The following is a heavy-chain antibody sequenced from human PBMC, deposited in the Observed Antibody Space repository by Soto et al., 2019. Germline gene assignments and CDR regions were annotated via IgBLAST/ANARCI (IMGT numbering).Heavy chain of an antibody. Sequence: ASVKGARKASGYTCTGYYMDWVRQAPGQGLEWMGWINPNSGGTNYAQKFQGRVTMTRDTSISTAYMELSRLRSDDTAVYYCARDLISFPSIAASWGWFDPWGQGTLVTVSS. CDR3: ARDLISFPSIAASWGWFDP. D-gene: IGHD6-6*01. V-gene: IGHV1-2*02. CDR2: INPNSGGT. J-gene: IGHJ5*02. CDR1: GYTCTGYY.